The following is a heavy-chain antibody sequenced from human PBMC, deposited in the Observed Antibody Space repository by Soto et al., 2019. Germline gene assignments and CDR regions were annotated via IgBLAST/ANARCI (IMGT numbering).Heavy chain of an antibody. CDR2: IDPSYCYT. CDR1: GYSITSYW. Sequence: ESLNISFKGSGYSITSYWNSWVRHIPGKGLGWTGRIDPSYCYTTYSPSFQGHVTISADKSISTAYLQWSSLKASDTAMYYCASYDYVWDGMDVWGQGTMVTVSS. CDR3: ASYDYVWDGMDV. V-gene: IGHV5-10-1*01. J-gene: IGHJ6*02. D-gene: IGHD3-16*01.